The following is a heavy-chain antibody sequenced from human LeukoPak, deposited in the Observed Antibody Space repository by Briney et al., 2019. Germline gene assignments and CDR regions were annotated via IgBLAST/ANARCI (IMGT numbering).Heavy chain of an antibody. D-gene: IGHD4-11*01. V-gene: IGHV1-2*02. J-gene: IGHJ4*02. CDR3: ARDDFRFLDY. CDR1: GYTFTDYF. Sequence: ASVKVSCKASGYTFTDYFIHWVRQAPGQGLEWMGWISPTNGDTRYTQNFQGRVTMTRDTSISTAYMELSRLRSDDTAVYYCARDDFRFLDYWGQGTLVTVSS. CDR2: ISPTNGDT.